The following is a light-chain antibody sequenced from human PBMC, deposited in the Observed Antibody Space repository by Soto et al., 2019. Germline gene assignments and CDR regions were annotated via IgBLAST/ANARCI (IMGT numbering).Light chain of an antibody. J-gene: IGKJ5*01. Sequence: DIQMTQSPSSLSASVGDRVTITCRASQSINTSLNWYQQQPGKAPKLLLYGASSLQGGVPSRFSGSGSGSDFTLSISSLQPEDFATYYCQQNYSPPSITFGQGTRLDIK. V-gene: IGKV1-39*01. CDR1: QSINTS. CDR3: QQNYSPPSIT. CDR2: GAS.